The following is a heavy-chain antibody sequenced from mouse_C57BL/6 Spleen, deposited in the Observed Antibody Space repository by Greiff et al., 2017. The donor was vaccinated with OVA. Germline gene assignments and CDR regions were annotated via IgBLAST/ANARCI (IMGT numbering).Heavy chain of an antibody. J-gene: IGHJ1*03. D-gene: IGHD1-1*02. V-gene: IGHV1-42*01. Sequence: EVQLQQSGPELVKPGASVKISCKASGYSFTGYYMNWVKQSPEKSLEWIGEINPSTGGNTYNQKFKAKATLTVDKYSSTAYLQRKILTTEDSSVYYCARVVGRDLYFDVWGTGTTVTVSS. CDR2: INPSTGGN. CDR3: ARVVGRDLYFDV. CDR1: GYSFTGYY.